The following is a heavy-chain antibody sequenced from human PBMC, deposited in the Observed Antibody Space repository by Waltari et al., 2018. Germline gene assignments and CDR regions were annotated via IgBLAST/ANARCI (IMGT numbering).Heavy chain of an antibody. J-gene: IGHJ3*02. Sequence: QVQLQESGPGLVNPSETLSLTCTVSGASIRTHHWSWIRQSPGKGLEWIGYSYYTGGTNYNPSLKSRVSISVDTSKNQFSLKLTSVTAADTAVYYCASDTVLGGFDIWGQGTMVTVSS. D-gene: IGHD2-15*01. CDR3: ASDTVLGGFDI. V-gene: IGHV4-59*08. CDR1: GASIRTHH. CDR2: SYYTGGT.